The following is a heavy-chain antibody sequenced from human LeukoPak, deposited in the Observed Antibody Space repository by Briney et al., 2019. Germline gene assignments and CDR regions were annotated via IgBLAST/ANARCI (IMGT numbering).Heavy chain of an antibody. CDR1: GFTFTSYY. CDR2: INPSGSYT. Sequence: GASVKVSCKASGFTFTSYYMHWVRQAPGQGLEWMGIINPSGSYTSYAQKFQGRVTITADKSTSTAYMELSSLRSEDTAVYYCARGRPTTSIAAAGVNWFDPWGQGTLVTVSS. V-gene: IGHV1-46*01. CDR3: ARGRPTTSIAAAGVNWFDP. D-gene: IGHD6-13*01. J-gene: IGHJ5*02.